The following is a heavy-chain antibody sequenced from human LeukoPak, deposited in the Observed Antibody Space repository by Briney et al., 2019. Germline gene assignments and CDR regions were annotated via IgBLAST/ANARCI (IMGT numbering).Heavy chain of an antibody. V-gene: IGHV3-48*03. Sequence: QPGGTLRLSCAASGFTFSSYEMNWVRQAPGKGLEWVSYISSSGSTIYYADSVKGRFTISRDNAKNSLYLQMNSLRAEDTAVYYCARGPDYGDYADYYYYYYMDVWGKGTTVTISS. CDR2: ISSSGSTI. CDR3: ARGPDYGDYADYYYYYYMDV. J-gene: IGHJ6*03. D-gene: IGHD4-17*01. CDR1: GFTFSSYE.